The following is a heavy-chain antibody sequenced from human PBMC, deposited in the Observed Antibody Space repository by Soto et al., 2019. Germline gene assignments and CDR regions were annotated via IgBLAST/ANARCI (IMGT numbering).Heavy chain of an antibody. Sequence: ASVKVSCKASGYTFTSYGISWVRQAPGQGLEWMGWISAYNGNTNYAQKLQGRVTMTTDTSTSTAYMELRSLRSDDTAVYYCARDTGELRYFDWSLPIDYWGQGTLVTVSS. J-gene: IGHJ4*02. V-gene: IGHV1-18*01. CDR2: ISAYNGNT. D-gene: IGHD3-9*01. CDR3: ARDTGELRYFDWSLPIDY. CDR1: GYTFTSYG.